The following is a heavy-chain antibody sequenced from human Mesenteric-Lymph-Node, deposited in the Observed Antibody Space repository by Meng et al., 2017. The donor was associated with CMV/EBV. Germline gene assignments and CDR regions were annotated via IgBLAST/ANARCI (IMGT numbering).Heavy chain of an antibody. D-gene: IGHD2-2*01. CDR2: IYYSGST. V-gene: IGHV4-39*07. CDR3: ARVSGYCSSNSNICYNARDGMDV. CDR1: GDSISSGSSFH. J-gene: IGHJ6*02. Sequence: SETLSLTCTVSGDSISSGSSFHWSWVRQPPGKGLEWIGSIYYSGSTYYRPSLKSRVTISVDTSKNQYSLKLSSMTAADTAVYYCARVSGYCSSNSNICYNARDGMDVWGQGTTVTVSS.